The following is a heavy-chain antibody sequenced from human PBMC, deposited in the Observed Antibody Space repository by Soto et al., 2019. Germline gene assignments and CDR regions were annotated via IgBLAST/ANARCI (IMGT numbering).Heavy chain of an antibody. D-gene: IGHD3-10*01. CDR1: GGSISSSSYY. J-gene: IGHJ4*02. V-gene: IGHV4-39*01. CDR3: ARHIPWGLLWFGEKSSRTPGDY. CDR2: IYYSGST. Sequence: QLQLQESGPGLVKPSETLSLTCTVSGGSISSSSYYWGWIRQPPGKGLEWIGSIYYSGSTYYNPSPKSRVTISVDTSKNQFSLKLSSVTAADTAVYYCARHIPWGLLWFGEKSSRTPGDYWGQGTLVTVSS.